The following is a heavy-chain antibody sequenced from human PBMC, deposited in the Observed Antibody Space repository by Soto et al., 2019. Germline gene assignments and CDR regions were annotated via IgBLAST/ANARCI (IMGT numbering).Heavy chain of an antibody. CDR2: IDASDSYT. J-gene: IGHJ4*02. V-gene: IGHV5-10-1*01. D-gene: IGHD2-21*02. Sequence: GEALKISWKGSGYSFTSYWISWVRQMPGKGVELMGRIDASDSYTNYSPSFQGNVNISAYKSISTAYLQWSSLKASDTAMYYCARRPRADYFFDXWGQGTLVTVSX. CDR3: ARRPRADYFFDX. CDR1: GYSFTSYW.